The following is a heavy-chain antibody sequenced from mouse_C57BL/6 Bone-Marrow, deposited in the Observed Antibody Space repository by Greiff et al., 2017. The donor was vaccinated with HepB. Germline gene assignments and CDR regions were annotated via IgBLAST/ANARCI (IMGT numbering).Heavy chain of an antibody. CDR2: IDPSDSYT. CDR3: ARWYGSTFDY. Sequence: QVQLQQPGAELVMPGASVKLSCKASGYTFTSYWMHWVKQRPGQGLEWIGEIDPSDSYTTYNQKFKGKSTLTVDKSSSTAYRQLSSLTSEDSAVYYCARWYGSTFDYWGQGTTLTVSS. V-gene: IGHV1-69*01. J-gene: IGHJ2*01. D-gene: IGHD1-1*01. CDR1: GYTFTSYW.